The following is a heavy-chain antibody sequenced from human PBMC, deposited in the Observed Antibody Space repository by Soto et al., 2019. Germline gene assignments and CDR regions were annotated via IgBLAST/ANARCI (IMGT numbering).Heavy chain of an antibody. CDR2: ISAYNGNT. D-gene: IGHD6-25*01. J-gene: IGHJ6*02. Sequence: QVHLVQSGAEVKKPGASVKVSCKASGYTFTSYGISWVRQAPGQGLEWMGWISAYNGNTNYAQKLQGRGTMTTDTSTSTAYMELRSLRSDDTAVYYCARDSSEATAYYYYGMDVWGQGTTVTVSS. CDR3: ARDSSEATAYYYYGMDV. V-gene: IGHV1-18*01. CDR1: GYTFTSYG.